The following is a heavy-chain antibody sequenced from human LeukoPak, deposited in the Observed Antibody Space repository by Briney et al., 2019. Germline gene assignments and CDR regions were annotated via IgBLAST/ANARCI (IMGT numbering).Heavy chain of an antibody. J-gene: IGHJ3*02. D-gene: IGHD6-19*01. CDR1: GGSISGYY. CDR2: INHSGST. Sequence: ETLSLTCTVSGGSISGYYWSWIRQPPGKGLEWIGEINHSGSTNYNPSLKSRVTISVDTSKNQFSLKLSSVTAADTAVYYCARGGRGQWLLRAFDIWGQGTMVTVSS. V-gene: IGHV4-34*01. CDR3: ARGGRGQWLLRAFDI.